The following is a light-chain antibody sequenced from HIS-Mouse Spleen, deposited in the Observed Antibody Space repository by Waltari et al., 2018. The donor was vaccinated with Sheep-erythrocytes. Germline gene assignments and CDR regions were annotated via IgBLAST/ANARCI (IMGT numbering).Light chain of an antibody. Sequence: SYELTQPPSVSVSPGQTARITCSGDALPKKYAYWYQQKSGQAPVLVIYEASKRPPGIPERFSGSSSGTMATLTISGAQVEDDADYYCYSTDSSGNHWVFGGGTKLTVL. CDR2: EAS. CDR3: YSTDSSGNHWV. J-gene: IGLJ3*02. V-gene: IGLV3-10*01. CDR1: ALPKKY.